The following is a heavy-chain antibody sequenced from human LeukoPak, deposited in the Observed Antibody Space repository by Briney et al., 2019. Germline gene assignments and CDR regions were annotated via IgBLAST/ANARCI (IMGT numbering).Heavy chain of an antibody. CDR3: ARDRWAIDY. CDR2: IWYDGSNE. J-gene: IGHJ4*02. Sequence: GGSPRLSCATSGFTFGTYGMHWVRRAPGKGLEWVAVIWYDGSNEYYADSVKGRLTISKDTSKNTVYLQMNSLRAEDTAVYYCARDRWAIDYWGQGTLVTVSS. CDR1: GFTFGTYG. V-gene: IGHV3-33*01. D-gene: IGHD5-24*01.